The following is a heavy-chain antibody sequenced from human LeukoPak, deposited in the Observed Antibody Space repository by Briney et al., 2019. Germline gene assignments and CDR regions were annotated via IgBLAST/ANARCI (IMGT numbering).Heavy chain of an antibody. CDR3: ARGLSYYFDY. J-gene: IGHJ4*02. Sequence: SETLSLTCAVYGGSFSGYYWSWIRQPPGKGLEWIGEINHSGSTNYNPSLKSRVAISVDTSKNQFSLKLSSVTAADTAVYYCARGLSYYFDYRGQGTLVTVSS. CDR1: GGSFSGYY. V-gene: IGHV4-34*01. D-gene: IGHD2/OR15-2a*01. CDR2: INHSGST.